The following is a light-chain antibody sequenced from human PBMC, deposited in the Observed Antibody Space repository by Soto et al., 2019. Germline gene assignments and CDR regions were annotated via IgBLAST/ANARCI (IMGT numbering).Light chain of an antibody. CDR2: EVS. CDR1: RSDVGGYNY. CDR3: STYTSSSSLGV. Sequence: QSALTQPASVSGSPGQSITISCTGTRSDVGGYNYVSWYQQHPGKAPKLMIYEVSNRPSGVSNRFSGSKSGNTASLTISGLQEEDEDDDYCSTYTSSSSLGVFGTGTKLTVL. J-gene: IGLJ1*01. V-gene: IGLV2-14*01.